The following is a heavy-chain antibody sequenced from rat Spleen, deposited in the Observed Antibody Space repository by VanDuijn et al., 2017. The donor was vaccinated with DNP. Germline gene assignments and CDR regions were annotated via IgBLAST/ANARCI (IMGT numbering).Heavy chain of an antibody. CDR3: ARLVGFGPAY. CDR2: MWTGGST. D-gene: IGHD1-12*02. CDR1: GFSLTSYN. V-gene: IGHV2-30*01. J-gene: IGHJ3*01. Sequence: QVQLKESGPGLVQPSQTLSLTCTVSGFSLTSYNVHWVRQPAGKGLEWMGIMWTGGSTDHNSALKSRLTISRDTSKSQVFLKMNSLQTEDTAMYFCARLVGFGPAYWGQGTLVTVSS.